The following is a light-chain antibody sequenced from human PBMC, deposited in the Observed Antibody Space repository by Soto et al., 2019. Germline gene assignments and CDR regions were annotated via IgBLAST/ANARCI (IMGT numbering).Light chain of an antibody. Sequence: DIQMTQSPSSLSASVGDRVTITCRASQSISYDLNWYQQKPGKAPRLLIYGANSLESGVPLRFSGSGSRTDFTLTINNLQPEDFATYYCHQSYTTPLTFGGGTKVDIK. CDR3: HQSYTTPLT. J-gene: IGKJ4*01. CDR1: QSISYD. V-gene: IGKV1-39*01. CDR2: GAN.